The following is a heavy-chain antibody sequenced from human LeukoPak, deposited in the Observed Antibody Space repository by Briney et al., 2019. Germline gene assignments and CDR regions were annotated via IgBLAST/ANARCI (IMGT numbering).Heavy chain of an antibody. V-gene: IGHV1-69*05. J-gene: IGHJ6*03. CDR3: ARGEVAHDYYYYMDV. CDR2: IIPIFGTA. CDR1: VGTFSSYA. D-gene: IGHD1-26*01. Sequence: SVKVSCKASVGTFSSYAISRVRQAPGQGLERMGGIIPIFGTANYAQKFQGRVTITTDESTSTAYMELSSLRSEDTAVYYCARGEVAHDYYYYMDVWGKGTTVTVSS.